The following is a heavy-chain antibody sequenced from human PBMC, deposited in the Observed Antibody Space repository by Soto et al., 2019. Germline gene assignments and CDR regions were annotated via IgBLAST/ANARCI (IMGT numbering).Heavy chain of an antibody. CDR1: GGTFSNDI. CDR2: IIPLLDIT. J-gene: IGHJ4*01. Sequence: GASVKVSCKASGGTFSNDIITWVRQAPGQGLEWMGRIIPLLDITNYAQKFQGRVTITADKSTSTAYMELNSLRSEDTAVYYCVRDSPIGSTYSGYDGIDYWG. V-gene: IGHV1-69*04. D-gene: IGHD5-12*01. CDR3: VRDSPIGSTYSGYDGIDY.